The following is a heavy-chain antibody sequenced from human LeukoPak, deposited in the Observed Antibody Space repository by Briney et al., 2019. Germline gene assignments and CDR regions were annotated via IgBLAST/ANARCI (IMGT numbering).Heavy chain of an antibody. J-gene: IGHJ4*02. CDR1: GYTFTSYD. CDR2: IIPIFGTA. D-gene: IGHD5-12*01. V-gene: IGHV1-69*13. CDR3: ASDDSGYDPPDY. Sequence: SVKVSCKASGYTFTSYDINWVRQATGQGLEWMGGIIPIFGTANYAQKFQGRVTITADESASTAYMELSSLRSEDTAVYYCASDDSGYDPPDYWGQGTLVTVSS.